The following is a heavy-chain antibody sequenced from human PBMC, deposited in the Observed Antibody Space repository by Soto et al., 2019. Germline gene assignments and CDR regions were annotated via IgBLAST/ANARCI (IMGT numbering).Heavy chain of an antibody. CDR3: AFYVFSGLTCSYY. J-gene: IGHJ4*02. CDR1: RGSFTEYY. V-gene: IGHV4-34*01. D-gene: IGHD3-3*01. CDR2: VSHTGSA. Sequence: PSETLSLTRAVSRGSFTEYYWNWVRQYPGTGLEWIGDVSHTGSAKYNPSLKSRVAMSFDKSKNHVSLTLNFVTAADTAVFDCAFYVFSGLTCSYYWGQVTLVTVSS.